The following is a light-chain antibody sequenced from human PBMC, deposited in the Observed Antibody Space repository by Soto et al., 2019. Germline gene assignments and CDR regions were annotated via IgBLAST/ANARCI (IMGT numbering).Light chain of an antibody. V-gene: IGKV3-15*01. CDR1: QTVTNN. CDR2: GAS. J-gene: IGKJ5*01. Sequence: EIVLTQSPGTLSLSPGERATLSCRASQTVTNNYFAWYQQKPGRAPRLLIYGASARATGIPGRFSGSGSGTEFTLTISSLQSEDFAVYYCQQYKDWPIITFGQGTRVEIK. CDR3: QQYKDWPIIT.